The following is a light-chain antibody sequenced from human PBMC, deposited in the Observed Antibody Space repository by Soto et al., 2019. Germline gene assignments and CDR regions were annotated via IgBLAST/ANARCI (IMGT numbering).Light chain of an antibody. J-gene: IGKJ1*01. CDR3: QQRSNWPRK. CDR1: QSVGTK. Sequence: IVMTQSPATLSVSPGERANLSCRASQSVGTKLAWYQQTPGQAPRLLIYGASNRATGVPARISGSVSGTEFTLTIASLQSEDFAVYYCQQRSNWPRKFGQGTKV. CDR2: GAS. V-gene: IGKV3-15*01.